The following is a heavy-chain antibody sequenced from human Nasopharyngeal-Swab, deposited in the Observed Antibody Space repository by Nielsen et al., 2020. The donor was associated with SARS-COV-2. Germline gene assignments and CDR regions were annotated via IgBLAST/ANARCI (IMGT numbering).Heavy chain of an antibody. V-gene: IGHV5-51*01. CDR2: IYPGDSDT. J-gene: IGHJ4*02. CDR3: ARRDDSYYFDY. D-gene: IGHD3-3*01. Sequence: VRQMPGKGLEWMGIIYPGDSDTRYSPSFQGQVTISADKSISTAYLQWSSLKASDTAMYYCARRDDSYYFDYWGQGTLATVSS.